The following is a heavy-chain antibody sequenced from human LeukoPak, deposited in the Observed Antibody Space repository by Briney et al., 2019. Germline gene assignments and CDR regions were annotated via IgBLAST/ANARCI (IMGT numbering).Heavy chain of an antibody. CDR2: IKQDGSEK. CDR1: GFTFSSYW. V-gene: IGHV3-7*03. CDR3: AGRSGSSPYYFDY. D-gene: IGHD1-14*01. Sequence: GGSLRLSCAASGFTFSSYWMSWVRQAPGKGLEWVANIKQDGSEKYYVDSVKGRFTISRDNSKNMLYLQMNSLRAEDTAVYYCAGRSGSSPYYFDYGGQGTLVTVSA. J-gene: IGHJ4*02.